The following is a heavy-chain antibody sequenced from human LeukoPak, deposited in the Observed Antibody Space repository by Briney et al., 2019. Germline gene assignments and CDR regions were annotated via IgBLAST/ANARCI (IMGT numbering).Heavy chain of an antibody. CDR2: IRYDGSNK. V-gene: IGHV3-30*02. Sequence: GGSLRLSCAASGFTFSSYGMHWVRQAPGKGLEWVAFIRYDGSNKYYADSVKGRFTISRDNSNNTLYLQMNSLRAEDTAVYYCAKDRRYYGDYTCWFDPWGQGTLVTVSS. CDR3: AKDRRYYGDYTCWFDP. CDR1: GFTFSSYG. D-gene: IGHD4-17*01. J-gene: IGHJ5*02.